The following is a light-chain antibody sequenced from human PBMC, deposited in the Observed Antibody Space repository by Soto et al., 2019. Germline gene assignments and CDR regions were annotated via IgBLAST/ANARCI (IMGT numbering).Light chain of an antibody. CDR2: ADD. Sequence: NFMLTQPHSVSESPGKTVTISCTGSSGSIASNYVQWYQQRPGSAPTTVIYADDQRPSGVPDRFSGSIDSSSNSASLTISGLRTEDEADNYWQSYDSSNVVFGGGTKLTVL. J-gene: IGLJ2*01. V-gene: IGLV6-57*02. CDR3: QSYDSSNVV. CDR1: SGSIASNY.